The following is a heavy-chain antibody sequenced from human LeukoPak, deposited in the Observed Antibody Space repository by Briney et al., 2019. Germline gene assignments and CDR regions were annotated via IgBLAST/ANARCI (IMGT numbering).Heavy chain of an antibody. CDR1: GGSISSSSQY. CDR3: ARQRTSGSASNLRVAQIDS. V-gene: IGHV4-39*01. J-gene: IGHJ4*02. CDR2: IYYSGST. Sequence: SETLSLTCTVSGGSISSSSQYWAWIRQAPGTGLEWFGSIYYSGSTYYNPSLKSRATISVDTSKNQISLKVSSVTAADSALYFCARQRTSGSASNLRVAQIDSWGQGTLVTVSS. D-gene: IGHD3-3*01.